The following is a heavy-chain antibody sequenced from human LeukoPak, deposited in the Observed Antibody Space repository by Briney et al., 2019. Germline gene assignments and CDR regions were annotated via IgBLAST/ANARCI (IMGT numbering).Heavy chain of an antibody. J-gene: IGHJ3*02. CDR3: AREVTASSFDI. V-gene: IGHV3-7*01. CDR1: GFSLSDYW. D-gene: IGHD2-21*02. Sequence: QPGGSLRLSCAASGFSLSDYWMSWVRQAPGRGLEWVGNINQDGSQNSSVDSVKGRFTISRDNAKNSLYLQMNSLGAEDTALYYCAREVTASSFDILGQGTMVTVSS. CDR2: INQDGSQN.